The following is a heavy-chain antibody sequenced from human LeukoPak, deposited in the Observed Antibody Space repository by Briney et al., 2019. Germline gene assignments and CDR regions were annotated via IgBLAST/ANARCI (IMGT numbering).Heavy chain of an antibody. CDR3: ARLYITMVRGVIIQGWFDP. Sequence: SETLSLTCTVSGGSISSYYWSWIRQPPGKGLEWIGYIYYSGSTNYNPSLKSRVTISVDTSKNQFSLKLSSVTAADTAVYYCARLYITMVRGVIIQGWFDPWGQGTLVTVSS. CDR1: GGSISSYY. J-gene: IGHJ5*02. D-gene: IGHD3-10*01. V-gene: IGHV4-59*08. CDR2: IYYSGST.